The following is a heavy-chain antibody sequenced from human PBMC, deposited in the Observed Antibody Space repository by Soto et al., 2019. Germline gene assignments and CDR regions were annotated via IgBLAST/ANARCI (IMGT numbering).Heavy chain of an antibody. J-gene: IGHJ4*02. CDR2: IIPILGIA. Sequence: QVQLVQSGAEVKKPGSSVKVSCKASGGTFSSYTISWVRQAPGQGLEWMGRIIPILGIANYAQKCQGRGTVTADKSTSTAYMELSSLRSEDTAVYYCARDPRGQDVPVYWGQGTLVPVSS. D-gene: IGHD2-15*01. CDR1: GGTFSSYT. V-gene: IGHV1-69*08. CDR3: ARDPRGQDVPVY.